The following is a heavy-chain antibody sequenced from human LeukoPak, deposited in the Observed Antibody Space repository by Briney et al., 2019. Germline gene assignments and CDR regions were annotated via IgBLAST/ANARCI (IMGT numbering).Heavy chain of an antibody. V-gene: IGHV1-8*03. D-gene: IGHD1-20*01. CDR3: ARDSITGTYDY. CDR1: GYSFTSYW. Sequence: GESLKISCKGSGYSFTSYWINWVRQATGQGLEWMGWMNPNSGNTGYAQKFQGRVTITRNTSISTAYMELSSLRSEDTAVYYCARDSITGTYDYWGQGTLVTVSS. J-gene: IGHJ4*02. CDR2: MNPNSGNT.